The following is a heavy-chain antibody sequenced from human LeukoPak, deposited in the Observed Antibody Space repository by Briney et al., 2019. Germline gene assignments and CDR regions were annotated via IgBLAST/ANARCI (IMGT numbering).Heavy chain of an antibody. D-gene: IGHD2-15*01. J-gene: IGHJ4*02. Sequence: PGGSLRLSCAASGLTFRSYAMCWVRQAPGKGLEWVSGISGSGGSTYYADSVKGRFTISRDNSKNTLYLQMNSLRAEDTALYYCARGRYCSGGSCSGSYFDYWGQGTLVTVSS. CDR3: ARGRYCSGGSCSGSYFDY. CDR1: GLTFRSYA. V-gene: IGHV3-23*01. CDR2: ISGSGGST.